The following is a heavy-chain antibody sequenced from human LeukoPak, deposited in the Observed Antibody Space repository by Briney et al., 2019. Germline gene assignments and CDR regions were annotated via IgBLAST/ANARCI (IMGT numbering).Heavy chain of an antibody. V-gene: IGHV1-3*01. CDR3: ARDNYYDSSGYLPDLFDP. J-gene: IGHJ5*02. CDR2: INAGNGNT. D-gene: IGHD3-22*01. Sequence: ASVKVSCKASGYTFTSYAMHWVRQAPGQRLEWMGWINAGNGNTKYSQKFQGRVTITRDTSASTAYMELSSLRSEDTAVYYCARDNYYDSSGYLPDLFDPWGHGTLVTVSS. CDR1: GYTFTSYA.